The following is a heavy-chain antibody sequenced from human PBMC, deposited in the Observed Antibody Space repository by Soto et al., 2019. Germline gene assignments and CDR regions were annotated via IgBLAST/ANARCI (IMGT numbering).Heavy chain of an antibody. J-gene: IGHJ4*02. D-gene: IGHD3-9*01. V-gene: IGHV3-23*01. CDR2: ISGSGGST. Sequence: GGSLRLSCAASGFTFSSYAMSWVRQAPGKGLEWVSAISGSGGSTYYADSVKGRFTISRDNSKNTLYLQMNSLRAEDTAVYYCAKGLRYFDWRSGFDYWGQGTLVTLSS. CDR3: AKGLRYFDWRSGFDY. CDR1: GFTFSSYA.